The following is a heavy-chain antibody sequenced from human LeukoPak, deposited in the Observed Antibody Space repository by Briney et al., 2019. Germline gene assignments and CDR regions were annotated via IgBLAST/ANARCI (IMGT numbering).Heavy chain of an antibody. CDR3: ARDPGAYSGSLY. J-gene: IGHJ4*02. CDR2: IIPIFGTA. Sequence: ASVKVSCKASGGTFSSYAISWVRQAPGQGLEWMGRIIPIFGTANYAQKFQGRVTITTDESTSTAYMELSSLRSEDTAVYYCARDPGAYSGSLYWGQGTLVTVSS. V-gene: IGHV1-69*05. CDR1: GGTFSSYA. D-gene: IGHD1-26*01.